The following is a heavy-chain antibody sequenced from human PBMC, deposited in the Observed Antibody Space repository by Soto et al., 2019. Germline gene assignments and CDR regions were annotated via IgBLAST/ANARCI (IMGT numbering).Heavy chain of an antibody. J-gene: IGHJ6*04. CDR3: ARGGFVAGLYNALDA. Sequence: QVQLVQSGAEVKKVGSSVKVSCKTSGGSLSTNAISWVRQAPGQGLEWMGAIIPMFGSPKYAQKFQGRVTISADNPRNTIYMEMISLTSADTAVYYCARGGFVAGLYNALDAWGKGTTVAGSS. D-gene: IGHD6-19*01. CDR1: GGSLSTNA. V-gene: IGHV1-69*06. CDR2: IIPMFGSP.